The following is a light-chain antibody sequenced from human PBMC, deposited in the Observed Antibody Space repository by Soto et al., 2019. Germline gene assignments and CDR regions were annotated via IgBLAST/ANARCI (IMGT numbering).Light chain of an antibody. V-gene: IGLV2-23*02. CDR2: EVS. CDR1: SSDVGSYNL. CDR3: CSYAGRTTPYV. Sequence: QSVLTQPASVSGSPGQSITISCTGTSSDVGSYNLVSWYQHHPGKAPKLMIYEVSERPSGVSNRFSGSKSGNTASLTISGRQAEDEADYYCCSYAGRTTPYVFGTGTKVTVL. J-gene: IGLJ1*01.